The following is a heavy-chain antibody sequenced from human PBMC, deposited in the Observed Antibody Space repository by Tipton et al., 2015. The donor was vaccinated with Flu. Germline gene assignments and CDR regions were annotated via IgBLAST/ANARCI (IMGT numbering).Heavy chain of an antibody. D-gene: IGHD2-8*01. J-gene: IGHJ3*02. CDR3: VRDVYATDAFEI. CDR1: GGSISSGGYY. CDR2: MYYSGST. V-gene: IGHV4-31*03. Sequence: TLSLTCTVSGGSISSGGYYWSWIRQHPGKGLEWIGYMYYSGSTYYNPSLKSRVTISVDTSKNQFSLKLSSVTAADTAVYYCVRDVYATDAFEIWGQGTKVTVSS.